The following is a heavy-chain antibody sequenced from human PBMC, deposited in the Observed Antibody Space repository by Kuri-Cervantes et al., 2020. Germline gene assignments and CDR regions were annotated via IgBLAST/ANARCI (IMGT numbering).Heavy chain of an antibody. CDR3: ARGPTSRGQPLGTHYYYYYMDV. J-gene: IGHJ6*03. Sequence: ASVKVSCKASGYTFTSYAMHWVRQAPGQRLEWMGWINAGNGNTKYSQKFQGRVTITRDTSASTAYMELSSLRSDDTAVYYCARGPTSRGQPLGTHYYYYYMDVWGKGTTVTVSS. CDR2: INAGNGNT. V-gene: IGHV1-3*01. D-gene: IGHD3-10*01. CDR1: GYTFTSYA.